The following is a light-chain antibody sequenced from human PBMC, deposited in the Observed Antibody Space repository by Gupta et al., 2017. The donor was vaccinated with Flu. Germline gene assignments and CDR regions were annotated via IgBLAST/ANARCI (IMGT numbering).Light chain of an antibody. Sequence: GTLSLSPGERATLSCRASQSVGNSYLAWYQQKPGQAPRLLMYGASTRATGFPDRFSGSGSGTDFTLTISRLEPEDFAVYYCQHYGTSLWTFGQGTKVEIK. CDR3: QHYGTSLWT. J-gene: IGKJ1*01. V-gene: IGKV3-20*01. CDR1: QSVGNSY. CDR2: GAS.